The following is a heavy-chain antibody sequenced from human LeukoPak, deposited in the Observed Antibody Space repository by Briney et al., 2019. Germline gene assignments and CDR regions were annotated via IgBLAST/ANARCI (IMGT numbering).Heavy chain of an antibody. Sequence: GGSLRLSCAASEFTVSSNYMSWVRQAPGKGLEWVSVIYSGGSTYYADSVKGRFTISRDNSKNTLYLQMNSLRAEDTAVYYCARDPIYYGSGRSSDYWGQGTLVTVSS. J-gene: IGHJ4*02. D-gene: IGHD3-10*01. CDR1: EFTVSSNY. V-gene: IGHV3-66*01. CDR3: ARDPIYYGSGRSSDY. CDR2: IYSGGST.